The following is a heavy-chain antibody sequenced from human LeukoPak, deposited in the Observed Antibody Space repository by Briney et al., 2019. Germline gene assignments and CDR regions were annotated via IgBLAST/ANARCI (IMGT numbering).Heavy chain of an antibody. CDR2: IIPIFGTA. V-gene: IGHV1-69*13. Sequence: SVKVSCKASGGTFSSYAFSWVRQAPGQGLEWMGGIIPIFGTANYAQKFQGRVTITADESTSTAYMELSSLRSEDTAVYYCARDGGGGYLQNFDYWGQGTLVTVSS. J-gene: IGHJ4*02. D-gene: IGHD5-12*01. CDR1: GGTFSSYA. CDR3: ARDGGGGYLQNFDY.